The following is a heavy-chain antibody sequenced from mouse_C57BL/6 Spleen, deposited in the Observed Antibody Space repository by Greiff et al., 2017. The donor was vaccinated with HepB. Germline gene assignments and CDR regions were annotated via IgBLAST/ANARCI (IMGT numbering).Heavy chain of an antibody. V-gene: IGHV5-4*01. CDR1: GFTFSSYA. CDR3: ARDRYDGPLYYAMDY. Sequence: EVKVVESGGGLVKPGGSLKLSCAASGFTFSSYAMSWVRQTPEKRLEWVATISDGGSYTYYPDNVKGRFTISRDNAKNNLYLQMSHLKSEDTAMYYCARDRYDGPLYYAMDYWGQGTSVTVSS. J-gene: IGHJ4*01. D-gene: IGHD2-3*01. CDR2: ISDGGSYT.